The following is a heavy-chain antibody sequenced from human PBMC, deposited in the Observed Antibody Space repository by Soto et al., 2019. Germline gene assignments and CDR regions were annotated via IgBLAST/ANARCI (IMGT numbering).Heavy chain of an antibody. D-gene: IGHD3-16*02. CDR1: GGSFSGYY. CDR2: INHGGST. V-gene: IGHV4-34*01. Sequence: SETLSLTCAVYGGSFSGYYWSWIRQPPGKGLEWIGEINHGGSTNYNPSLKSRVTISVDTSKNQFSLKLSSVTAADTAVYYCAREWLGDYGWGSYRRHYDFDYWGQGTLGTVSS. CDR3: AREWLGDYGWGSYRRHYDFDY. J-gene: IGHJ4*02.